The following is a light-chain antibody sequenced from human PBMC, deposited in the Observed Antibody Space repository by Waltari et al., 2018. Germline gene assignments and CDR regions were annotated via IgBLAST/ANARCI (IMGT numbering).Light chain of an antibody. CDR3: YSADSTGLRV. J-gene: IGLJ1*01. CDR1: ELPRKY. V-gene: IGLV3-10*01. CDR2: EDT. Sequence: SYELTQTPSVSVSPGQTARITCSGHELPRKYAYWFQQKSGQAPRLVIYEDTQRPSGIPERFSGSSSGTVATLTITGAQVDDEADCYCYSADSTGLRVFGGGTTVVVL.